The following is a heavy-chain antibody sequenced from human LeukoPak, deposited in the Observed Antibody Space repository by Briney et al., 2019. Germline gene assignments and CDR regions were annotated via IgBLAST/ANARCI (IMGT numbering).Heavy chain of an antibody. CDR1: GFTFSSHA. Sequence: GGSLRLSCAASGFTFSSHAMSWVRQAPGKGLEWVSSISGSGDNRNYADSVKGRFTISRDNSKNTLYLQMNTLRAEDTAVYYCARPKYTSGWFRSYFNYWGQGTLVTVSS. J-gene: IGHJ4*02. CDR3: ARPKYTSGWFRSYFNY. D-gene: IGHD6-19*01. V-gene: IGHV3-23*01. CDR2: ISGSGDNR.